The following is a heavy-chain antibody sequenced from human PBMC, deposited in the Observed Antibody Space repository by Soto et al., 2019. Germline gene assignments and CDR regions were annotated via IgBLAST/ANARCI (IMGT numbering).Heavy chain of an antibody. CDR1: GFTVSSNY. D-gene: IGHD3-22*01. Sequence: GGSLRLSCAASGFTVSSNYMSWVRQAPGKGLEWVSVIYSGGSTYYADSVKGRFTISRDNSKNTLYLQMNSLRAEDTAVYYCARDLVVAHDAFDIWGQGTMVTVSS. J-gene: IGHJ3*02. CDR3: ARDLVVAHDAFDI. V-gene: IGHV3-66*01. CDR2: IYSGGST.